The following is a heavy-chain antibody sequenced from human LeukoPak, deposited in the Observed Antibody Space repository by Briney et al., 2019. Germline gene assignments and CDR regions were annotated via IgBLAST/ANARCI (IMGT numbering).Heavy chain of an antibody. CDR2: IYYSGST. CDR3: ARAGGRDFHFDS. Sequence: PSETLSLTCAVSGGSITNSYWWTWVRQSPGKGLEWVGEIYYSGSTNYNPSLKSRVTMSVDKSKNQFSLKLSSVTAADTAFYFCARAGGRDFHFDSWGQGTLVTVPS. D-gene: IGHD5-12*01. J-gene: IGHJ4*02. CDR1: GGSITNSYW. V-gene: IGHV4-4*02.